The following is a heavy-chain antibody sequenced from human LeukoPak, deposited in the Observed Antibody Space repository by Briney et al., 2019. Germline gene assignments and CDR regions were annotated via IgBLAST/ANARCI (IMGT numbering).Heavy chain of an antibody. Sequence: GGSLRLSCAASGFTFSSYSMNWVRQAPGKGLEWVSSISSSSSYIYYADSVKGRFTISRDNAKNSLYLQMNSLRPEDTAVYHCARGYDILTGYREYYFDYWGQGTLVTVSS. CDR2: ISSSSSYI. CDR3: ARGYDILTGYREYYFDY. V-gene: IGHV3-21*01. J-gene: IGHJ4*02. CDR1: GFTFSSYS. D-gene: IGHD3-9*01.